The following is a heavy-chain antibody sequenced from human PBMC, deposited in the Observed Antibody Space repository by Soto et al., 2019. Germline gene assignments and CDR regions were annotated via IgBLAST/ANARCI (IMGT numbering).Heavy chain of an antibody. Sequence: EVQLVESGGGLVQPGGSLRLSCAASGFTFSSYSMNWVRQAPGKGLEWVSYISSSSSTIYYADSVKGRFTISRDNAKNSLYLQMNSLRAEDTAVYYCAGYNWNVDYWGQGTLVTVSS. V-gene: IGHV3-48*01. J-gene: IGHJ4*02. D-gene: IGHD1-20*01. CDR1: GFTFSSYS. CDR3: AGYNWNVDY. CDR2: ISSSSSTI.